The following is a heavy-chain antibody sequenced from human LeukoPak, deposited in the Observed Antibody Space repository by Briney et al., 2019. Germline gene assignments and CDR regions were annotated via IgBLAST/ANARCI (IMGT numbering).Heavy chain of an antibody. CDR1: GYTFTNYW. Sequence: GESLKFSCQGFGYTFTNYWYGWVRQMRGKGLEWMGIIYPGDSNTTYSPSFQGQVSISADKSISTAYLQWSSLKASDTAVYYCSRLNSLGDIWGQGTMVTVSS. J-gene: IGHJ3*02. CDR2: IYPGDSNT. V-gene: IGHV5-51*01. CDR3: SRLNSLGDI. D-gene: IGHD7-27*01.